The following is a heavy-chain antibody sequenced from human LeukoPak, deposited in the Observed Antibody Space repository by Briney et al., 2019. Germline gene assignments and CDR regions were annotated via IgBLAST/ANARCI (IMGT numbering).Heavy chain of an antibody. CDR2: ISGSGGST. D-gene: IGHD5-18*01. J-gene: IGHJ4*02. CDR1: GFTFSSYE. CDR3: AKGGYSYDHSREGGYYFDY. Sequence: GGSLRLSCAASGFTFSSYEMNWVRKAPGKGLEWVSAISGSGGSTYYADSVKGRFTISRDNSKNTLYLQMNSLRAEDTAVYYCAKGGYSYDHSREGGYYFDYWGQGTLVTVSS. V-gene: IGHV3-23*01.